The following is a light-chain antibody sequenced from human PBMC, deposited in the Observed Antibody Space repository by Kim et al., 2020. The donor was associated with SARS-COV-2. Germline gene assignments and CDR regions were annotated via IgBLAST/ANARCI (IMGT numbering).Light chain of an antibody. CDR2: AAS. CDR3: QNYYSAPRT. Sequence: AALGDRVTITCRASQGISNYVAWYQQKPGKVPQLLISAASSLQSGVPSRFSGSGSGIDFTLTISSLQPEDFATYYCQNYYSAPRTFGQGTKVDIK. CDR1: QGISNY. J-gene: IGKJ1*01. V-gene: IGKV1-27*01.